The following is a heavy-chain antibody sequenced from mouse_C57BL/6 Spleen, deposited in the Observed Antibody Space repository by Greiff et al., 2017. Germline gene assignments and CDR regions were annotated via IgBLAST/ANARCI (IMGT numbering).Heavy chain of an antibody. CDR2: ISSGSSTI. J-gene: IGHJ2*01. CDR1: GFTFSDYG. V-gene: IGHV5-17*01. CDR3: ARGSNVYYFDY. Sequence: EVKLVESGGGLVKPGGSLKLSCAASGFTFSDYGMHWVRQAPEKGLEWVAYISSGSSTIYYAATVKGRFTISRDTAKNTLFLQMTSRRSADSASYYCARGSNVYYFDYWGQGTTLTVSS. D-gene: IGHD1-1*01.